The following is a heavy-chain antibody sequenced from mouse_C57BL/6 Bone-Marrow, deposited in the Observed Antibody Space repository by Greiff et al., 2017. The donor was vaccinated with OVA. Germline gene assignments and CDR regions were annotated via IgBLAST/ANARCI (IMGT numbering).Heavy chain of an antibody. CDR3: ARELEDYGSSYGSFDY. CDR2: IWSGGST. CDR1: GFSLTSYG. Sequence: VQLKESGPGLVQPSQSLSITCTVSGFSLTSYGVHWVRQSPGKGLEWLGVIWSGGSTDYNAAFISRLSISKDNSKSQVFFKMNSLQADDTAIYYCARELEDYGSSYGSFDYWGQGTTLTVSS. V-gene: IGHV2-2*01. D-gene: IGHD1-1*01. J-gene: IGHJ2*01.